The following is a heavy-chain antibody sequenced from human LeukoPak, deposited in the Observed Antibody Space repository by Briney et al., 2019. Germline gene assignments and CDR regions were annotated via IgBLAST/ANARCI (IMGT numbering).Heavy chain of an antibody. D-gene: IGHD3-3*01. CDR2: ISSSSSYI. V-gene: IGHV3-21*01. CDR1: GFTFSSYS. CDR3: ARLLRFLEWLSSIGMDV. J-gene: IGHJ6*02. Sequence: GGSLRLSCAASGFTFSSYSMNWVRQAPGKGLEWVSSISSSSSYIYYADSVKGRFTISRDNAKNSLYLQMNSLRAEDTAVYYCARLLRFLEWLSSIGMDVWGQGTTVTVSS.